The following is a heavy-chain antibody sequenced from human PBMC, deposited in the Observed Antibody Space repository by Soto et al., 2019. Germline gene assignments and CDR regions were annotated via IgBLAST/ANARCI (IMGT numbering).Heavy chain of an antibody. D-gene: IGHD6-13*01. CDR3: AGSIKGYTRGWFLFDK. CDR1: GGSISSYY. CDR2: IYYSGST. J-gene: IGHJ4*02. V-gene: IGHV4-59*01. Sequence: PSETLSLTCTVSGGSISSYYWSWIRQPPGKGLEWIGYIYYSGSTNYNPSLKSRVTISVDTSKNQFSLKLSSVTAADTAVYYCAGSIKGYTRGWFLFDKGGKEPLVT.